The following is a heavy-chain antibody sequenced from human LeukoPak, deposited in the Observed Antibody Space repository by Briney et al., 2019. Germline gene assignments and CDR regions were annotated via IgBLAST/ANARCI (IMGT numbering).Heavy chain of an antibody. V-gene: IGHV3-7*03. D-gene: IGHD3-22*01. J-gene: IGHJ4*02. Sequence: PGGSLRLSCEASGFTFNNFWMSWVRQAPGKGLEWVANISQDGSKKYYVDSVKGRFTISRDNAKNSLYLQTNSLRAEDTAVYYCAREKAYYDGSGYYSLFDYWGQGTLVTVSS. CDR1: GFTFNNFW. CDR2: ISQDGSKK. CDR3: AREKAYYDGSGYYSLFDY.